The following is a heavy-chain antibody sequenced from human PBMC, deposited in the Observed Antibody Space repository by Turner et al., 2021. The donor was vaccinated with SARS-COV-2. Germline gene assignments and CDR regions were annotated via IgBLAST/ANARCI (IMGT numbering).Heavy chain of an antibody. V-gene: IGHV3-21*02. Sequence: VQLVESGGGLVKPGGSLRLSCAASGFPFSSDSMNWVRQAPEKGLEWVASINSGSSYIYYADSLKGRVTISRDNTKRSLFLQMNSLRVEDTAVYYCTRSRDYYGSGTYYNYDYWGQGTLVTVSS. CDR3: TRSRDYYGSGTYYNYDY. CDR2: INSGSSYI. J-gene: IGHJ4*02. D-gene: IGHD3-10*01. CDR1: GFPFSSDS.